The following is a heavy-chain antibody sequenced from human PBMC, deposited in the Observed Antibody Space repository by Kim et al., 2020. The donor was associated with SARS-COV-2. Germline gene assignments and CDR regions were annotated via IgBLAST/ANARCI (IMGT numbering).Heavy chain of an antibody. CDR1: GYSFTKYT. J-gene: IGHJ4*02. CDR3: ARGRSPLFDY. V-gene: IGHV1-3*01. CDR2: INAASGYT. Sequence: ASVNVSCKTSGYSFTKYTIHWLRQAPGQRPEWLGWINAASGYTRYSQTFQDRVTITGDTSATTAYMELTSLTSEDTGVYFCARGRSPLFDYWGQGTLVTVSS.